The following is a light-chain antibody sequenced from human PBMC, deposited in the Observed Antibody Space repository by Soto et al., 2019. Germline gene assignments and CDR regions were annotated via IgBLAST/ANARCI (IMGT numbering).Light chain of an antibody. CDR3: QLYSRSPRQIT. Sequence: EIVMTQSPATLSVSPGERATLSCRASQSVGANLAWYQQKPGQAPRLLIYGASTRATGIPARFSGSGSGTDSTLTISRLEPEDFAVYYCQLYSRSPRQITFGQGTRLEIK. CDR1: QSVGAN. CDR2: GAS. V-gene: IGKV3-15*01. J-gene: IGKJ5*01.